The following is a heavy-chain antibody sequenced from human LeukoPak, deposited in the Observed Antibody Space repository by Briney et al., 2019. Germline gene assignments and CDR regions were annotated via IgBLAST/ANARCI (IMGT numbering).Heavy chain of an antibody. CDR3: AKDMVPWCSSTSCYSYYYYYGMDV. V-gene: IGHV3-43*02. CDR2: ISGDGGST. J-gene: IGHJ6*02. D-gene: IGHD2-2*01. CDR1: GFTFDDYA. Sequence: GGPLRLSCAASGFTFDDYAMHWVRQAPGKGLEWVSLISGDGGSTYYADSVKGRFTISRDNSKNSLYLQMNSLRTEDTALYYCAKDMVPWCSSTSCYSYYYYYGMDVWGQGTTVTVSS.